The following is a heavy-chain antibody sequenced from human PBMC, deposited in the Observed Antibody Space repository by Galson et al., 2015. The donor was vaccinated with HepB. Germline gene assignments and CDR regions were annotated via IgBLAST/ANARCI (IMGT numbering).Heavy chain of an antibody. D-gene: IGHD2-15*01. CDR3: ACCSGGNCYLFDY. CDR2: IDPQDGET. V-gene: IGHV1-69-2*01. CDR1: GNSFIDYY. Sequence: VKVSCKVSGNSFIDYYIHWVQEAPGKGLEWMGLIDPQDGETTYAEKFEGRVAITADTSTDTAYMELSSLISEDTAVYWCACCSGGNCYLFDYWGQGTLVTVSS. J-gene: IGHJ4*02.